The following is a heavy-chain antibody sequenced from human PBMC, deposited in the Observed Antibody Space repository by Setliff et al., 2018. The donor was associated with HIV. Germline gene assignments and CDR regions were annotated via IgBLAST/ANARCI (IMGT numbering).Heavy chain of an antibody. V-gene: IGHV1-18*01. D-gene: IGHD3-22*01. CDR3: ARGPKLMIPTSNWFDS. J-gene: IGHJ5*01. Sequence: ASVKVSCKTSGYAFTNYGVTWVRQAPGQGLEWMGWISGYNGNTEYSHKFQDRATITADTSTNTAYMELRSLGFDDTAVYFCARGPKLMIPTSNWFDSWGQGTPVTVSS. CDR1: GYAFTNYG. CDR2: ISGYNGNT.